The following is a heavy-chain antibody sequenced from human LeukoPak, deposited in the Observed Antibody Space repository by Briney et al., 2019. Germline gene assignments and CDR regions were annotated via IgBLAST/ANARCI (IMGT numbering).Heavy chain of an antibody. D-gene: IGHD4-23*01. V-gene: IGHV3-33*01. Sequence: GRALRLSCAASEFTFSSDRMHCVRHAPDKGVERGAVIWYEGSNKYSADSEKSRFTISRDNSKTALYLQMTSLRAEDRAVYYCARDKYGGPGGFFDYCGQGTLVTVSS. CDR1: EFTFSSDR. CDR2: IWYEGSNK. CDR3: ARDKYGGPGGFFDY. J-gene: IGHJ4*02.